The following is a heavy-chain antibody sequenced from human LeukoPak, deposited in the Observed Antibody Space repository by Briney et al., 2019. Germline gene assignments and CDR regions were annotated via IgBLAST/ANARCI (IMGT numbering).Heavy chain of an antibody. CDR1: GFTFSSNW. J-gene: IGHJ3*02. D-gene: IGHD1/OR15-1a*01. V-gene: IGHV3-7*01. CDR2: IKQDGSEK. Sequence: GGSLRLSCAASGFTFSSNWRQWGRQAPGKGLEWVANIKQDGSEKNYVDSVKGRFTISRDNAKNSLSLQMISLRAEDTAVYYCARNKRADIWGQGTMVTVSS. CDR3: ARNKRADI.